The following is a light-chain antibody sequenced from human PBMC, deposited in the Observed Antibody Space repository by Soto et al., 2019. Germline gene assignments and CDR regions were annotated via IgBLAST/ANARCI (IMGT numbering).Light chain of an antibody. J-gene: IGKJ4*01. CDR2: GAS. CDR3: QQYNNWPPPLT. Sequence: EIVMTQSPATLSVSPGDRAALSCRASQSVGSNLAWYQQKPGQAPRLLIYGASTRATGIPARFSGSGSGTEFTLTISSLQSEDFAVYYCQQYNNWPPPLTFGGGTKVEIK. V-gene: IGKV3-15*01. CDR1: QSVGSN.